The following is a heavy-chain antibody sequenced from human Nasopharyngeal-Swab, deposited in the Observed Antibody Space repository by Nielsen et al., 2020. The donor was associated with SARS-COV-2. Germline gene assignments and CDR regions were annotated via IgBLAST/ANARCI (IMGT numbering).Heavy chain of an antibody. CDR1: GFTFSSYA. J-gene: IGHJ4*02. CDR3: ARDGLRFLEWLAHDY. D-gene: IGHD3-3*01. V-gene: IGHV3-23*01. Sequence: GESLKISCAASGFTFSSYAMSWVRQAPGKGLEWVSAISGSGGSTYYADSVKGRFTISRDNSKNTLYLQMNSLRAEDTAVYYCARDGLRFLEWLAHDYWGQGTLVTVSS. CDR2: ISGSGGST.